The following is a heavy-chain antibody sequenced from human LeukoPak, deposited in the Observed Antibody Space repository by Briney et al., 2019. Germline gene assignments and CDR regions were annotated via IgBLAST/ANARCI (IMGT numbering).Heavy chain of an antibody. Sequence: GGSLRLSCAASGFTVSSNYMGWVRQAPGKGLEWVSVLYGGGNTYYADSVKGRFTISRDNSKNTLYLQMNSLRAEDTAVYYCATSPATGNIYFDLWGRGTLVTVSS. V-gene: IGHV3-66*01. J-gene: IGHJ2*01. CDR2: LYGGGNT. CDR1: GFTVSSNY. CDR3: ATSPATGNIYFDL. D-gene: IGHD6-13*01.